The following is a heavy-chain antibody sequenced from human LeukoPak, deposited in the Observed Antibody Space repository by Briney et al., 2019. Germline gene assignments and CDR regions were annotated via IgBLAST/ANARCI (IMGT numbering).Heavy chain of an antibody. Sequence: SETLSLTCTVSGGSISSVKDYWAWIRQPPGKGLEWIASGDYSGGTYYNPSLKSRVTISVDTSKNQFSLKLSSVTAADTAVYYCARLVATIPRYFDYWGQGTLVTVSS. J-gene: IGHJ4*02. D-gene: IGHD5-12*01. CDR1: GGSISSVKDY. CDR2: GDYSGGT. CDR3: ARLVATIPRYFDY. V-gene: IGHV4-39*07.